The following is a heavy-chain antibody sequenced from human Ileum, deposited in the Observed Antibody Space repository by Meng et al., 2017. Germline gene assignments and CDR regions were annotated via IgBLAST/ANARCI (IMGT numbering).Heavy chain of an antibody. V-gene: IGHV1-2*02. CDR1: EYTFTGYY. Sequence: ASVKVSCKASEYTFTGYYLNWVRQAPGQGLEWMGWVYPDNGDTNYAQEFQGRVTMTRDTSITTAYMELTSLKSDDTAVYYCATLTVGSGTYYTFWGQGTLVTVSS. CDR3: ATLTVGSGTYYTF. J-gene: IGHJ4*02. CDR2: VYPDNGDT. D-gene: IGHD3-10*01.